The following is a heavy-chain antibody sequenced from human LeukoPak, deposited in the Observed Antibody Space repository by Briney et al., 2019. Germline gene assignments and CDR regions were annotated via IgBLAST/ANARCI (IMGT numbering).Heavy chain of an antibody. CDR2: ISYDGSNK. CDR1: GFTFSSYG. J-gene: IGHJ4*02. V-gene: IGHV3-30*18. CDR3: AKDLGLYYYGSGSYADY. Sequence: GGSLRLSCAASGFTFSSYGMHWVRQAPGKGLEWVAVISYDGSNKYYADSVKGRFTIARDNSNTTLYLPMNSLRAEDTAVYYCAKDLGLYYYGSGSYADYWGQGTLVTVSS. D-gene: IGHD3-10*01.